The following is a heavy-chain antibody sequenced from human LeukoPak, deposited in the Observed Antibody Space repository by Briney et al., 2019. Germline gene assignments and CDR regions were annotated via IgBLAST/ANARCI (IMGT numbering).Heavy chain of an antibody. Sequence: GGSLRLSCAASGFIFSNSAMNWVRQAPGKGLEWVSSIDTGSSHIYYADSVKGRFTISRDNAKNSVYLQMNSLRAEDTAVYYCARDPTYYLRYGYFDFWGQGILVTVSS. CDR2: IDTGSSHI. CDR3: ARDPTYYLRYGYFDF. V-gene: IGHV3-21*01. D-gene: IGHD1-26*01. J-gene: IGHJ4*02. CDR1: GFIFSNSA.